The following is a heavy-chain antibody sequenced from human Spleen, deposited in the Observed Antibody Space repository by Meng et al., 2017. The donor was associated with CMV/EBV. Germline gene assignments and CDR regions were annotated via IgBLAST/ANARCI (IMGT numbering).Heavy chain of an antibody. CDR2: ISGRSTNI. CDR1: GLTFSSYA. D-gene: IGHD3-10*01. Sequence: GGSLRLSCAAFGLTFSSYAMSWVRQAPGKGLEWVSFISGRSTNIYYADSLKGRLTISRDNAKKSLFLQMNSLRAEDTAVYYCARDLPPLTMVRGVIISPLSGMDVWGQGTTVTVSS. CDR3: ARDLPPLTMVRGVIISPLSGMDV. J-gene: IGHJ6*02. V-gene: IGHV3-21*01.